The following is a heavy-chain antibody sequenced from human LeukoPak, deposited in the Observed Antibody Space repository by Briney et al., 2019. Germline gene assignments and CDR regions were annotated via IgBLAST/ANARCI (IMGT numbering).Heavy chain of an antibody. V-gene: IGHV3-7*01. Sequence: PGGSLRLSCAASGFTFSNYWMSWVRQAPGKGLEWVANINQDGSEIYSVDSVKGRFTISRDNAKNSLYLQINSLRAEDTAVYYCARDQGSMIVVQRTNWYFDLGVRGTLVTVSS. CDR3: ARDQGSMIVVQRTNWYFDL. CDR1: GFTFSNYW. J-gene: IGHJ2*01. D-gene: IGHD3-22*01. CDR2: INQDGSEI.